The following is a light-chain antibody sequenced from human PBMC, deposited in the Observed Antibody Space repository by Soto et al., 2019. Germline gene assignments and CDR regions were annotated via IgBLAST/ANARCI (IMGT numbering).Light chain of an antibody. J-gene: IGKJ2*01. CDR1: QSVSSRN. CDR2: GAS. Sequence: EIVLTQSPGTVSLSPGERATLSCRASQSVSSRNLAWYRQKPGQAPSLLLFGASNRATGIPDRFSGSGSGTDFTLTISRLEPEDCAVYYCLRYGDSPPAYTFGQGTKLEIK. V-gene: IGKV3-20*01. CDR3: LRYGDSPPAYT.